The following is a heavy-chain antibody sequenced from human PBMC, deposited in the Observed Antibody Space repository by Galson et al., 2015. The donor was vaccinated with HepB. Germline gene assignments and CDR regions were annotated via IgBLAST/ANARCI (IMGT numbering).Heavy chain of an antibody. CDR2: IKQDGSEK. V-gene: IGHV3-7*03. J-gene: IGHJ4*02. Sequence: SLRLSCAASGFTFSSYWMSWVRQAPGKGLEWVANIKQDGSEKYYVDSVKGRFTISRDNAKNSLYLQMNSLRAEDTAVYYCLLYDSSGYPSDYWGQGTLVTVSS. CDR1: GFTFSSYW. D-gene: IGHD3-22*01. CDR3: LLYDSSGYPSDY.